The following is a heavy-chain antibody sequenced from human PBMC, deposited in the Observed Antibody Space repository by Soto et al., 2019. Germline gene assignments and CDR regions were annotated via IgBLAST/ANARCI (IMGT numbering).Heavy chain of an antibody. D-gene: IGHD2-8*01. CDR3: GRGRDGDNALAY. CDR2: IWYDGSNK. V-gene: IGHV3-33*01. CDR1: GFTFSSYG. J-gene: IGHJ4*02. Sequence: QVQLVESGGGVVQPGRSLRLSCAASGFTFSSYGMHWVRQAPGKGLEWVAVIWYDGSNKYYADSVKGRFTISRDKSKNALYLQMDRLRAEDTGVYCCGRGRDGDNALAYWGQGTLVTVSS.